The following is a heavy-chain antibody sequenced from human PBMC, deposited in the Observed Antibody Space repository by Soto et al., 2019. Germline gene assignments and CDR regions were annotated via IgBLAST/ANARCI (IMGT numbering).Heavy chain of an antibody. D-gene: IGHD3-3*01. J-gene: IGHJ6*03. CDR3: ARHGVVRDYYYYYYMDV. CDR2: ISYTGST. V-gene: IGHV4-59*08. CDR1: GGSINSYY. Sequence: PSETLSLTCSVSGGSINSYYWGWIRQPPGKGLEWIGYISYTGSTDYSPSLKSRVTISVDTSKNQFSLKVRSVTAADTAIYFCARHGVVRDYYYYYYMDVWGKGTTVTVSS.